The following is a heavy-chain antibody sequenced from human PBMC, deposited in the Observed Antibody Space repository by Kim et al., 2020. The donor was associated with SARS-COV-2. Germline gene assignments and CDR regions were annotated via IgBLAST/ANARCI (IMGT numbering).Heavy chain of an antibody. J-gene: IGHJ3*02. V-gene: IGHV3-30*01. D-gene: IGHD5-12*01. Sequence: YYADSVKGRFTISRDNSKNTLYLQMNSLRAEDTAVYYCARGDGYNDAFDIWGQGTMVTVSS. CDR3: ARGDGYNDAFDI.